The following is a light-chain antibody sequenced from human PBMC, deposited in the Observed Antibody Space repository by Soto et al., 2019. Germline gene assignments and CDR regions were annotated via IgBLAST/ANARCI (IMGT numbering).Light chain of an antibody. J-gene: IGLJ1*01. CDR1: SSNIGTNT. CDR2: SNN. V-gene: IGLV1-44*01. CDR3: AAWDGSLNGYV. Sequence: QSVLTQPPSASGTPGQRVTISCSGSSSNIGTNTVNWYQQLPGTAPKLLISSNNQRPSGVPVRFSGSKSGTSASLASTGLQSEDEADYYCAAWDGSLNGYVFGTGTKLTVL.